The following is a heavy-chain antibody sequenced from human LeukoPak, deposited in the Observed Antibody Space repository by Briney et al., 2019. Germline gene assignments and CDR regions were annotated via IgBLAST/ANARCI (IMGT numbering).Heavy chain of an antibody. CDR3: ARVANRAMVAYWFDP. CDR2: IYHTGST. Sequence: SETLSLTCTVSGYSISSGYYWGWIRQPPGKGLEWIGSIYHTGSTFYNPSLKSRVTISVDTSKNQFSLKLSSVTAADTAVYYCARVANRAMVAYWFDPWGQGTLVTVSS. D-gene: IGHD5-18*01. J-gene: IGHJ5*02. V-gene: IGHV4-38-2*02. CDR1: GYSISSGYY.